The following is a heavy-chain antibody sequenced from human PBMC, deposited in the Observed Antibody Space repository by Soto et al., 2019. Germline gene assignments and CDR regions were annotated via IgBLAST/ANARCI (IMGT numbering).Heavy chain of an antibody. CDR1: GGSFSGYY. V-gene: IGHV4-34*01. J-gene: IGHJ4*02. Sequence: SETLSLTCAVYGGSFSGYYWSWIRQPPGKGLEWIGEINHSGSTNYNPSLKSRVTISVDTSKNQFSLKLSSVTAADTAVYYCARLDSSGYYYLDYWGQGTLVTVSS. CDR3: ARLDSSGYYYLDY. CDR2: INHSGST. D-gene: IGHD3-22*01.